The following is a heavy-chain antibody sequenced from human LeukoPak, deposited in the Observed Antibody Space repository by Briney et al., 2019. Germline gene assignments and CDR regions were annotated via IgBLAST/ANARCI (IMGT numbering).Heavy chain of an antibody. J-gene: IGHJ4*02. D-gene: IGHD3-10*01. CDR3: AKRGIVIRAVIIIGFHKEAYYFDY. CDR1: GFTFSDHW. Sequence: GGSLRLSCAASGFTFSDHWMAWVRQAPGKGLEWVANINEDGATKNYVDSVKGRFTISRDSAKNSLHLQMNSLRVEDTAVYFCAKRGIVIRAVIIIGFHKEAYYFDYWGQGILVTVSS. CDR2: INEDGATK. V-gene: IGHV3-7*03.